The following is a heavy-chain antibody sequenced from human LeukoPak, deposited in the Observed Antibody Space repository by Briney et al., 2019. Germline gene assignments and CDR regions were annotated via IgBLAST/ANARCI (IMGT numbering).Heavy chain of an antibody. CDR3: ARLRVGATWYFDS. J-gene: IGHJ4*02. Sequence: SETLSLTCTVSGGSISSSSYHWGWIRQPPGKGLEWIGSVYYSGSTYNNPSLKSRVTISVDTSKKQFSLKMSSVTAADTAVYYCARLRVGATWYFDSWGQGTLVTVSS. CDR2: VYYSGST. V-gene: IGHV4-39*01. D-gene: IGHD1-26*01. CDR1: GGSISSSSYH.